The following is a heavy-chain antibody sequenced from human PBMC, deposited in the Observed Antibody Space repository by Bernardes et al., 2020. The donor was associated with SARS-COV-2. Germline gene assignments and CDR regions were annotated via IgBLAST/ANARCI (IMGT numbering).Heavy chain of an antibody. V-gene: IGHV3-15*01. CDR2: IKINTDGGTT. CDR1: GFTFSNAW. J-gene: IGHJ4*02. D-gene: IGHD3-3*01. Sequence: GGPLRLSCAACGFTFSNAWMTWVRQAPGKGLEWLGRIKINTDGGTTDYAAPVKGRFSISRDDSKNTVYLQMNSLKIEDTAVYYCATGGTVFGVVIQSLDYWGQGALVTVSS. CDR3: ATGGTVFGVVIQSLDY.